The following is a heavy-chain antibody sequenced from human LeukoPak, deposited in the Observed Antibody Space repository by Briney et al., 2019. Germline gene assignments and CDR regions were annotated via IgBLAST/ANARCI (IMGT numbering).Heavy chain of an antibody. V-gene: IGHV3-7*01. D-gene: IGHD3-16*02. CDR3: ARGSMHIYHLYTDY. CDR2: IKQDGSER. J-gene: IGHJ4*02. Sequence: PGGSLRLSCAASGFTFSSYAMSRVRQAPGQGLEWVASIKQDGSERYYVDSVKGRFTISRDNAKNSLFLQLSSLRVEDTAVYYCARGSMHIYHLYTDYWGQGTLVTVSS. CDR1: GFTFSSYA.